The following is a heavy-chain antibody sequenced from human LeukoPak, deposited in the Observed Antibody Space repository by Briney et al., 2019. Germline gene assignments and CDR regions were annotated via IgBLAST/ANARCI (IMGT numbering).Heavy chain of an antibody. CDR3: ARDEGSGIAVYYH. D-gene: IGHD6-13*01. CDR1: GFTFSDFY. J-gene: IGHJ5*02. CDR2: ISGTNNYT. V-gene: IGHV3-11*06. Sequence: GGSLRLSCAASGFTFSDFYMSWIRQAPGKGLEWVSYISGTNNYTNYADSVKGRFTISRDNAKNSLYLQMNSLRAEDTALYYCARDEGSGIAVYYHWGQGTLVAVSS.